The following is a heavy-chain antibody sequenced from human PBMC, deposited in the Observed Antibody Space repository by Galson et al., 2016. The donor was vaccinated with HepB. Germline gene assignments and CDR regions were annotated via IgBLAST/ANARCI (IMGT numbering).Heavy chain of an antibody. Sequence: WVSVIYHSGTTYYADSVKGRFTISRDNSKNTLYLQMNSLRAEDTAVYYCARSGNFWRGYSNGMDVWGQGTTVTVSS. J-gene: IGHJ6*02. CDR2: IYHSGTT. CDR3: ARSGNFWRGYSNGMDV. D-gene: IGHD3-3*01. V-gene: IGHV3-53*01.